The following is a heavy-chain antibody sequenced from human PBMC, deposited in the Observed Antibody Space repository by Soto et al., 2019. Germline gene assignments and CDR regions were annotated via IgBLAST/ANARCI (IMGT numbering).Heavy chain of an antibody. D-gene: IGHD3-10*01. CDR3: ALLWFGDPPGGMDV. J-gene: IGHJ6*02. CDR1: GGSFRGYY. V-gene: IGHV4-34*01. Sequence: PSETLALTCAVYGGSFRGYYWSWIRQPPGKGLEWIGEINHSGSTNYNPSLKSRVTISVDTSKNQFSLKLSSVTAADTAVYYCALLWFGDPPGGMDVWGQGTTVTVSS. CDR2: INHSGST.